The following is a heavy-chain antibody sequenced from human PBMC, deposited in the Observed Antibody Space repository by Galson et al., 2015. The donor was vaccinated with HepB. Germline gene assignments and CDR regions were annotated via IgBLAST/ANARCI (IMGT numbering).Heavy chain of an antibody. CDR1: GGSISGYC. D-gene: IGHD4-17*01. V-gene: IGHV4-59*01. CDR2: IYYSGSS. CDR3: ARDRGPTVSYYYGMDV. J-gene: IGHJ6*02. Sequence: SETLSLTCTVSGGSISGYCWSWIRQPPGKGLEWIGYIYYSGSSSYNPSLKSRVTISVDMSKNQFSLKLSSVTAADTAVYYCARDRGPTVSYYYGMDVWGQGTTVTVSS.